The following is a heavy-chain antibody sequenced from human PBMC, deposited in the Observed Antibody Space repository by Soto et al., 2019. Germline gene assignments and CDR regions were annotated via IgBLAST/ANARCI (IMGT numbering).Heavy chain of an antibody. CDR3: ARANHQDTAMALYYFDY. CDR2: IIPIFGTA. D-gene: IGHD5-18*01. CDR1: GGTFSSYA. J-gene: IGHJ4*02. V-gene: IGHV1-69*01. Sequence: QVQLVQSGAEVKKPGSSVKVSCKASGGTFSSYAISWVRQAPGQGLEWMGGIIPIFGTANYAQKFQGRVTITADESTSTADMELSSLGSEDTAVYYCARANHQDTAMALYYFDYWGQGTLVTVSS.